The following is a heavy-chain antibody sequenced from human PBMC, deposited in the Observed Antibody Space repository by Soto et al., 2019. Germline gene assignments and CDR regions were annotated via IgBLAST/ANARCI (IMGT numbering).Heavy chain of an antibody. V-gene: IGHV4-31*03. CDR3: ARDNYGMDV. J-gene: IGHJ6*02. Sequence: QVQLQESGPGLVKPSQTLSLTCTVSGGSISSGGYYWTWIRQHPGKGLEWIGHIYYSGTTYYNPSLKSRITISVDTSKHQVSLKVSSVTAADTAVYYCARDNYGMDVWGQGTTVTVSS. CDR2: IYYSGTT. CDR1: GGSISSGGYY.